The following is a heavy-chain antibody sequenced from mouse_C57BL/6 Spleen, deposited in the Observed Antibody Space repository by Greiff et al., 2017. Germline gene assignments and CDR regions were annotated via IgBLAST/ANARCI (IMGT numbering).Heavy chain of an antibody. V-gene: IGHV1-52*01. J-gene: IGHJ2*01. CDR2: IDPSDSET. D-gene: IGHD2-2*01. Sequence: QVQLQQPGAELVRPGSSVKLSCKASGYTFTSYWMHWVQQRPIQGLEWIGNIDPSDSETHYNQKFKDKATLTVDKSSSTAYMQLSSLTSEDSAVYYCARFYYGYGDFDYWGQGTTLTVSS. CDR1: GYTFTSYW. CDR3: ARFYYGYGDFDY.